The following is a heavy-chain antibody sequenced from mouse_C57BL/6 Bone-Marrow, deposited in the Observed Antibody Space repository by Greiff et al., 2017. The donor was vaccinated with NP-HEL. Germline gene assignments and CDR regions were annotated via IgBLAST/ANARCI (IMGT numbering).Heavy chain of an antibody. Sequence: EVKLQESGAELVRPGASVKLSCTASGFNIKDYYMHWVKQRPEQGLEWIGRIDPEDGDTEYAPKFQGKATMTADTSSKTAYLQLSSLTSEDTAVYYCTTDDYGPLYYFDYWGQGTTLTVSS. D-gene: IGHD2-4*01. CDR2: IDPEDGDT. V-gene: IGHV14-1*01. CDR1: GFNIKDYY. CDR3: TTDDYGPLYYFDY. J-gene: IGHJ2*01.